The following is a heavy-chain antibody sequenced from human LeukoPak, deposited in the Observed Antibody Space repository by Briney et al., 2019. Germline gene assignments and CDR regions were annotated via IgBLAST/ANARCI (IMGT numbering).Heavy chain of an antibody. CDR3: ARESRSSGTVY. V-gene: IGHV4-59*12. D-gene: IGHD6-25*01. J-gene: IGHJ4*02. CDR1: GGSTSSYY. CDR2: IYYSGST. Sequence: SETLSLTCTVSGGSTSSYYWSWIRQPPGKGLEWIGYIYYSGSTNYNPSLKSRVTISVDTSKNQFSLKLSSVTAADTAVYYCARESRSSGTVYWGQGTLVTVSS.